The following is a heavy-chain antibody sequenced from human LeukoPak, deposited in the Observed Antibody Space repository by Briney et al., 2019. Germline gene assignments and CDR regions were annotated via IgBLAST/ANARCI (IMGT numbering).Heavy chain of an antibody. CDR1: GGSFSGYD. Sequence: PSETLSLTCAVYGGSFSGYDWSWIRQPPGKGLEWIGEINHSGSTNYNPSLKSRVTISVDTSKNQFSLKLSSVTAADTAVYYCARENYYDSSGFDYWGQGTLVTVSS. J-gene: IGHJ4*02. CDR3: ARENYYDSSGFDY. CDR2: INHSGST. V-gene: IGHV4-34*01. D-gene: IGHD3-22*01.